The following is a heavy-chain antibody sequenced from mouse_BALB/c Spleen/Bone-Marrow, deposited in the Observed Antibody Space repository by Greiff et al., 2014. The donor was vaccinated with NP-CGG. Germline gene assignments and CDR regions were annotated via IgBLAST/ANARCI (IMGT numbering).Heavy chain of an antibody. Sequence: VQLQESGPDLVAPSQSLSITCTVSGFSLTSYGVHWVRQPPGKGLEWLGVKWAGGTTSYNSALMSRLSISRDNSKSQVFLKMNSLQTDDTAIYYCARTGTKDYFDYWGQGTTLTVSS. V-gene: IGHV2-9*02. D-gene: IGHD4-1*01. CDR2: KWAGGTT. J-gene: IGHJ2*01. CDR3: ARTGTKDYFDY. CDR1: GFSLTSYG.